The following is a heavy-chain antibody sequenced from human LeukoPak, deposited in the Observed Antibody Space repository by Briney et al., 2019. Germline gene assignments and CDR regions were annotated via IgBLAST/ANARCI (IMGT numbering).Heavy chain of an antibody. J-gene: IGHJ3*02. D-gene: IGHD1-14*01. V-gene: IGHV3-33*06. CDR2: IWYDGSNK. Sequence: GGSLRLSCAASGFTFSSYGMHWVRQAPGKGLEWVAVIWYDGSNKYYADSVKGRFTISRDNSKNTLYLQMNSLRAEDKAVYYCAKEPYEPNDAFDIWGQGTMVTVSS. CDR1: GFTFSSYG. CDR3: AKEPYEPNDAFDI.